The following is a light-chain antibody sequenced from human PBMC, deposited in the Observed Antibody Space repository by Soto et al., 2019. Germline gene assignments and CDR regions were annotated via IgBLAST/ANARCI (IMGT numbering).Light chain of an antibody. CDR3: QKHNSATMCT. CDR2: AAA. J-gene: IGKJ2*02. V-gene: IGKV1-27*01. CDR1: QGISNS. Sequence: DIQMTQSPSSLSASVGDRVTITCRASQGISNSLAWYQQKPGKVPKLLIYAAATLQSGVPSRFSGSGSGTDFTLTISSLQPEDVATSYCQKHNSATMCTFGQGTKLEIK.